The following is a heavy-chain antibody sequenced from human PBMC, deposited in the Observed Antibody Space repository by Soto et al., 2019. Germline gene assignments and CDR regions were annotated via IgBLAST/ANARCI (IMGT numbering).Heavy chain of an antibody. Sequence: GGSLRLSCGASGFTFVSYAMTWVRQAPGKGLEWVSAISGSGGSTYYADSVKGRFTISRDNSKNTLYLQMNSLRAEDTAVYYCAKARAQYYDFWSGYPVDYWGQGTLVTVSS. J-gene: IGHJ4*02. CDR1: GFTFVSYA. CDR3: AKARAQYYDFWSGYPVDY. CDR2: ISGSGGST. D-gene: IGHD3-3*01. V-gene: IGHV3-23*01.